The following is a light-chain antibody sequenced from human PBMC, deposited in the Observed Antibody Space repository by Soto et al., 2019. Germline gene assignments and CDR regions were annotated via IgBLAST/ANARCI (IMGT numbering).Light chain of an antibody. CDR1: ESIDSW. J-gene: IGKJ1*01. V-gene: IGKV1-5*03. Sequence: DIHMTQSPTTLSASVGDRVTITCRASESIDSWLAWNQQKPGRAPKIRISKASSLESGVPSRLSGSGFGTEFTLTISSLQPDDFATYYCQQYNSYRAFGQGTKVDIK. CDR2: KAS. CDR3: QQYNSYRA.